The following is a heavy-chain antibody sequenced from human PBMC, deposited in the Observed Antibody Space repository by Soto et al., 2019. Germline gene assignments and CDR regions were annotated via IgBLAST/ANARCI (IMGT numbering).Heavy chain of an antibody. CDR1: GGSFSGYY. D-gene: IGHD2-21*02. CDR2: INHSGST. V-gene: IGHV4-34*01. CDR3: AGQLGVVTDTTSYYGMDV. J-gene: IGHJ6*02. Sequence: SLSWAPLGGSFSGYYWSWIRQPRGKGLEWIGEINHSGSTNYNPSLKSRVTISVDTPKNQFSLKLSSVTAADTAVYYCAGQLGVVTDTTSYYGMDVWGEGTTVTV.